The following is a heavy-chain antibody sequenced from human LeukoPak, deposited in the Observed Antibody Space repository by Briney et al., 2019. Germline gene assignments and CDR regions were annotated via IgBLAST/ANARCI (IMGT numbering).Heavy chain of an antibody. J-gene: IGHJ4*02. CDR1: GGSFSGYY. D-gene: IGHD3-10*01. CDR2: INHSGST. V-gene: IGHV4-34*01. CDR3: ARGPRRGTMVRRVIM. Sequence: SETLSLTCAVYGGSFSGYYWSWIRQPPGKGLEWIGEINHSGSTNYNPSLKSRVTISVDTSKNQFSLKLSSVTAADTAVYYCARGPRRGTMVRRVIMWGQGTLVTVSS.